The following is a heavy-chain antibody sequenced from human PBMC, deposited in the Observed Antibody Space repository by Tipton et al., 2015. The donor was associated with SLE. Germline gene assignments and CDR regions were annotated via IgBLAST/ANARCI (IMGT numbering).Heavy chain of an antibody. CDR1: GGSISTFY. Sequence: GLVKPSETLSLTCTVSGGSISTFYWNWIRQPPGRGLEWIGHIYYSGSTNYNPSLKSRVTISVDTSKNQFALKLSSVTAADTAVYYCARGATNFDSWGQGTLVTVSS. V-gene: IGHV4-59*08. D-gene: IGHD5-12*01. CDR2: IYYSGST. J-gene: IGHJ4*02. CDR3: ARGATNFDS.